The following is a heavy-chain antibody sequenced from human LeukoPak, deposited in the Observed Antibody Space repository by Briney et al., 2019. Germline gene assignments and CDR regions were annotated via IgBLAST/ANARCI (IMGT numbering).Heavy chain of an antibody. V-gene: IGHV3-11*04. CDR2: INSDGNNT. CDR1: GFTFSDYF. Sequence: GGSLRLSCVTSGFTFSDYFMNWIRQAPGKGPEWLSFINSDGNNTYYRDSVKGRFTISRDNAKKTLYLEMNNLRVDDTAIYYCATSRVFDFWGQGTLVAVSS. J-gene: IGHJ4*02. CDR3: ATSRVFDF.